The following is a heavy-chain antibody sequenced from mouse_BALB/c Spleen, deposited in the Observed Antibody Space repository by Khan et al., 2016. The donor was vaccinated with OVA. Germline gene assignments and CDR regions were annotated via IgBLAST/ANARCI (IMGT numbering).Heavy chain of an antibody. CDR3: TSHCSSDTWFGY. V-gene: IGHV1-7*01. Sequence: QVQLQQSGAELAKPGASVKMSCKASGYTFTNYWMHWVKQRPGQGLEWIGYIDPTTGYTEYNQKFKDKATLTADKSSSTAYMQLSSLTSEDSAVYYCTSHCSSDTWFGYWGQGTLVTVSA. D-gene: IGHD1-1*01. J-gene: IGHJ3*01. CDR1: GYTFTNYW. CDR2: IDPTTGYT.